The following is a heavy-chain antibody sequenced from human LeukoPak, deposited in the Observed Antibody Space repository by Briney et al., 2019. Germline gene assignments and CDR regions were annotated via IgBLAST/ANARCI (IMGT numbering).Heavy chain of an antibody. CDR2: ISSSSSTI. D-gene: IGHD1-26*01. Sequence: GGSLRLSCAASGFTFSSYSMNWLRQAPGKGLEWVSYISSSSSTIYYADSVKGRFTISRDNAKNSLYLQMNSLRDEDTAVYYCARDLKPYSGSYLGRDYFDYWGQGTLVTVSS. CDR1: GFTFSSYS. CDR3: ARDLKPYSGSYLGRDYFDY. V-gene: IGHV3-48*02. J-gene: IGHJ4*02.